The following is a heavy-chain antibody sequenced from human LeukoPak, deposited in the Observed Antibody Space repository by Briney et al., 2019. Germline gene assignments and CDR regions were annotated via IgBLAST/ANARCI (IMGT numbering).Heavy chain of an antibody. J-gene: IGHJ6*03. Sequence: PSEALSLTCTVSGGSINSSSYYWGWIRQPTGKGLECIGSIYYSGSTYYNPSLKSRVTISVDTSKNQFSLKLSSVTAADTAVYYCARSYVDQNYYYYYMDVWGKGTTVTISS. CDR1: GGSINSSSYY. CDR2: IYYSGST. D-gene: IGHD5-12*01. V-gene: IGHV4-39*07. CDR3: ARSYVDQNYYYYYMDV.